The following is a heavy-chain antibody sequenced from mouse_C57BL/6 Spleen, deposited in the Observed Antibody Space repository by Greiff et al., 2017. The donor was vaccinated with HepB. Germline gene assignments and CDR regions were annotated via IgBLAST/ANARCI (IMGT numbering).Heavy chain of an antibody. CDR2: IYPGDGDT. J-gene: IGHJ2*01. CDR3: ARTVFDY. V-gene: IGHV1-82*01. CDR1: GYSFTSSW. Sequence: QVQLQQSGPELVKPGASVKLSCKASGYSFTSSWMNWVKQRPGKGLEWIGRIYPGDGDTNYNGKFKGKATLTADKSSSTAYMQLSTLTSEDSAIYVCARTVFDYWGQGTTLTVSS.